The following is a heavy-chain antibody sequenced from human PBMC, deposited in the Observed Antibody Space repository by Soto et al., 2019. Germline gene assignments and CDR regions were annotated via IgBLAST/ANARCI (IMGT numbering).Heavy chain of an antibody. D-gene: IGHD6-13*01. CDR2: IYSGGST. V-gene: IGHV3-66*01. Sequence: EVQLVESGGGLVQPGGSLRLSCAASGFTVSSNYMSWVRQAPGQGLEWASVIYSGGSTYYADSVKGRFTISRDNSKNTLYLQMNSLRAEDTAVYYCAGYSSSSWYFDLWGRGTMVTVSS. CDR1: GFTVSSNY. J-gene: IGHJ2*01. CDR3: AGYSSSSWYFDL.